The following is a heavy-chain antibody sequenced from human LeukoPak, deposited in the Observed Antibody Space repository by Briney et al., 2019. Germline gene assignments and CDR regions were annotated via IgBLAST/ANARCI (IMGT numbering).Heavy chain of an antibody. Sequence: ASVEVSCKASGYTFTGYYMHWVRQAPGQGLEWMGWINPNSGGTNYAQKFQGRVTMTRDTSISTAYMELSRLRSDDTAVYYCARENYYGSGSFCYWGQGTLVTVSS. V-gene: IGHV1-2*02. D-gene: IGHD3-10*01. J-gene: IGHJ4*02. CDR3: ARENYYGSGSFCY. CDR1: GYTFTGYY. CDR2: INPNSGGT.